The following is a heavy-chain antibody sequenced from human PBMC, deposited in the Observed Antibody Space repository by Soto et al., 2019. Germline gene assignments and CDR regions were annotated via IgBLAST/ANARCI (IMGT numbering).Heavy chain of an antibody. D-gene: IGHD3-3*01. CDR2: ISSASTTI. V-gene: IGHV3-48*01. J-gene: IGHJ4*02. CDR1: GFTFSSYS. CDR3: ARGGIAAPVYFWDS. Sequence: EVQLVESGGGLVQPGGSLRLSCAASGFTFSSYSMNWVRQAPGKGLEWVSYISSASTTIYDADSVKGRFTISRDNAKKSLHLQMDSLRAEDTAVYYCARGGIAAPVYFWDSWGQGTLVTVSS.